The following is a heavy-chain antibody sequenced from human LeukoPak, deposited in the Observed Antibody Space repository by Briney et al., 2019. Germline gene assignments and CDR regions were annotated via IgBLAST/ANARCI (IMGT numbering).Heavy chain of an antibody. J-gene: IGHJ4*02. CDR2: IGSSSSYI. CDR1: GFTFSTYS. V-gene: IGHV3-21*01. D-gene: IGHD5-18*01. CDR3: VAMGYNYFDP. Sequence: PGGSLRLSCAASGFTFSTYSMNWVRQAPGKGLEWVSYIGSSSSYIEYAGSVRGRFTVSRDNAKNSLYLQMNSLRDEDTAVYYCVAMGYNYFDPWGQGSLVIVSS.